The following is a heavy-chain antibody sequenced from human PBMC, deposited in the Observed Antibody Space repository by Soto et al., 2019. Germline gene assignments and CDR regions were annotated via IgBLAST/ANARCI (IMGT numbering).Heavy chain of an antibody. CDR2: ISTFNGDT. CDR3: ARGYCADDICYYFDF. CDR1: GYTFTTYD. Sequence: QVQLVQSGPEVKKPGASVKVSCETSGYTFTTYDITWVRQAPGQGLEWMRWISTFNGDTKYEEKLQDRVTMTTDTFTATAYMELRSLGSDDTAVYYCARGYCADDICYYFDFWGQGTLVTVSS. V-gene: IGHV1-18*01. D-gene: IGHD2-8*01. J-gene: IGHJ4*02.